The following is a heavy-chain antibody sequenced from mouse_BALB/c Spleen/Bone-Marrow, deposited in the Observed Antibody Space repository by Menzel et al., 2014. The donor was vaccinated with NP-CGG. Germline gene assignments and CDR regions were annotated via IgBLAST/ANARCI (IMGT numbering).Heavy chain of an antibody. CDR2: INPGSGGT. CDR3: ARGGDYGFMDY. CDR1: GYAFTNYL. V-gene: IGHV1-54*01. D-gene: IGHD1-2*01. Sequence: VQGVESGAELVRPGTSVKVSCKAPGYAFTNYLIEWVKQRPGQGLEWIGVINPGSGGTNYNEKFKGKATLTADKSSSTAYMQLSSLTSDDSAVYFCARGGDYGFMDYWGQGTSVTVSS. J-gene: IGHJ4*01.